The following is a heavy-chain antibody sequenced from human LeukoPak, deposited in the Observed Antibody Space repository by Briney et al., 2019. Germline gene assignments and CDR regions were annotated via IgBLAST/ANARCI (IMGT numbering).Heavy chain of an antibody. CDR2: IYTSGST. D-gene: IGHD2-2*01. V-gene: IGHV4-61*02. J-gene: IGHJ6*03. CDR3: ARDRIVVVPAATNYYYYMDV. CDR1: GGSISSGSYY. Sequence: SETLSLTCTVSGGSISSGSYYWSWIRQPAGKGLEWIGRIYTSGSTNYNPSLKSRVTISVDTSKNQFSLKLSSVTAADTAVYYCARDRIVVVPAATNYYYYMDVWGKGPRSPSP.